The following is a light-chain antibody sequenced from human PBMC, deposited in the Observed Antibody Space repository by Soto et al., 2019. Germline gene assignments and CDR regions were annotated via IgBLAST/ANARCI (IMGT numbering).Light chain of an antibody. V-gene: IGKV1-5*03. Sequence: DIQMTQSPSTLSASVGDRVTITCRASQCISDWLAWYQQKPGKAPNLLIYEASSLRSGVPSRFSGSGSGTVFTLTISSLQPDDFATYYCQQYDTYTGTFGQGTKVEIK. J-gene: IGKJ1*01. CDR3: QQYDTYTGT. CDR1: QCISDW. CDR2: EAS.